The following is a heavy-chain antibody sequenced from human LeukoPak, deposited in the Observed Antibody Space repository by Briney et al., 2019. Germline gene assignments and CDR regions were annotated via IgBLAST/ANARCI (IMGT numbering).Heavy chain of an antibody. CDR2: IYYSGST. CDR3: ARQPPVWWDWFDP. CDR1: GGSISSSSYY. Sequence: PSETLSLTCTVSGGSISSSSYYWGWIRRPPGKGLEWIGSIYYSGSTYYNPSLKSRVTISVDTYKNQFSLKLSSVTAADTAVYYCARQPPVWWDWFDPWGQGTLVTVSS. J-gene: IGHJ5*02. D-gene: IGHD2-21*01. V-gene: IGHV4-39*01.